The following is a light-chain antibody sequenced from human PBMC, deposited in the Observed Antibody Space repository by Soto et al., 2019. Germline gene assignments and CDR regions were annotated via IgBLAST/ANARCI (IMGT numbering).Light chain of an antibody. J-gene: IGKJ1*01. CDR3: QQYGSSPVA. V-gene: IGKV3-20*01. CDR2: AAS. CDR1: QSVRSSF. Sequence: EIVLTQSPGTLSLSPGERATLSCRTSQSVRSSFLAWYQQKPGQAPRLLIYAASSRATGIPDRFSGSGSGTDFTLTISRRETEDFAVYDCQQYGSSPVAFGQGTKVDIK.